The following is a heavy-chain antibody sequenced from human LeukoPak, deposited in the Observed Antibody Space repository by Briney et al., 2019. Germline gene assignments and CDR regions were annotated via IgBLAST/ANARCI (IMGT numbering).Heavy chain of an antibody. CDR2: IKQDGREE. Sequence: GGSLRLSCAASGFTFNSYWLSWVRQAPGKGLEWVANIKQDGREEYYVDSVKGRFTISRDNADNSLFLQMNSLRAEDTAIYYCARDAWKDRYFDYWGQGTRVTVSS. CDR3: ARDAWKDRYFDY. J-gene: IGHJ4*02. D-gene: IGHD1-1*01. V-gene: IGHV3-7*01. CDR1: GFTFNSYW.